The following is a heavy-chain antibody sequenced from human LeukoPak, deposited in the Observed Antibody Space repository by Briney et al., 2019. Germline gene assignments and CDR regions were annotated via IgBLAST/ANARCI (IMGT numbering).Heavy chain of an antibody. CDR2: ISAYNGNT. D-gene: IGHD2-15*01. CDR3: AIGYCSGGSCYRGSSYFDY. CDR1: GYTFTNYG. V-gene: IGHV1-18*01. Sequence: ASVKVSCKASGYTFTNYGISWVRQAPGQGLEWMGWISAYNGNTNYAQKLQGRVTMTTDTSTSTAYMELRSLRSDDTAVYYCAIGYCSGGSCYRGSSYFDYWGQGTLVTVSS. J-gene: IGHJ4*02.